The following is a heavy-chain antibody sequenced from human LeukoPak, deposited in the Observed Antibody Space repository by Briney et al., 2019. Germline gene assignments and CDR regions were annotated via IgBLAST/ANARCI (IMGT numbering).Heavy chain of an antibody. Sequence: SETLSLTCAAYGGSFSGYYWSWIRQPPGKGLEWIGEINHSGSTNYNPSLKSRVTISVDTSKNQFSLKLSSVTAADTAVYYCARPTVYKARWGMDVWGQGTTVTVSS. CDR2: INHSGST. V-gene: IGHV4-34*01. CDR1: GGSFSGYY. CDR3: ARPTVYKARWGMDV. J-gene: IGHJ6*02. D-gene: IGHD4-17*01.